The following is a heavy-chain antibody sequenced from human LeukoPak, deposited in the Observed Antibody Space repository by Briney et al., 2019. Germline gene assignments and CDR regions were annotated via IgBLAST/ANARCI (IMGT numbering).Heavy chain of an antibody. Sequence: GGSLRLSCAASGFTFSDYYMSWIRQAPGKGLEWVSYISSSSSYTNHADSVKGRFTISRDNAKNSLYLQMNSLRAEDTAVYYCARKWQQPEGYYYGMDVWGKGTTVTVSS. V-gene: IGHV3-11*06. CDR2: ISSSSSYT. D-gene: IGHD6-13*01. J-gene: IGHJ6*04. CDR3: ARKWQQPEGYYYGMDV. CDR1: GFTFSDYY.